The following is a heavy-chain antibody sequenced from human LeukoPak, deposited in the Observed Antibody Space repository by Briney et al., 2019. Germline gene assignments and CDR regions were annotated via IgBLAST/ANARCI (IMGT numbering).Heavy chain of an antibody. Sequence: GGSLRLSCAASGFTFSTYAMSWVRQAPGKGLEWVSSISGSGEYTHYADSLKGRFTISRDNSKNTLYVQMNSLGAEDTAVYYCAKGAAQQQLVYDYWGQGTLVTVSS. CDR1: GFTFSTYA. J-gene: IGHJ4*02. D-gene: IGHD6-13*01. CDR2: ISGSGEYT. V-gene: IGHV3-23*01. CDR3: AKGAAQQQLVYDY.